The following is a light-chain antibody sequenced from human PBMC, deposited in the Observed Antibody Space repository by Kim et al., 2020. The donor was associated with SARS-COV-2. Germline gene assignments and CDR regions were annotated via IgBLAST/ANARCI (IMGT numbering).Light chain of an antibody. CDR2: NDN. CDR3: ATWDVSLNGWV. Sequence: QSVTISCSATSSNLVLPFVIWFPQLPGTAPKVFIYNDNQRPSGVPDRFSGSRSGTSASLAISGLQSEAEADYYCATWDVSLNGWVFGGGTQLTVL. CDR1: SSNLVLPF. J-gene: IGLJ3*02. V-gene: IGLV1-44*01.